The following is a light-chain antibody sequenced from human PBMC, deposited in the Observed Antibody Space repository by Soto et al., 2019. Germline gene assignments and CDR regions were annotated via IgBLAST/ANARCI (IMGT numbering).Light chain of an antibody. V-gene: IGKV1-5*01. CDR2: AAS. CDR3: QKYYSALWT. CDR1: QSISRW. J-gene: IGKJ1*01. Sequence: DIQMTQAPATLSSSLGEGGTITWRASQSISRWLTWYQQKTGKAPKLLIYAASSLQSGVPYRLSGSGSGTDFNLTISSLQPEDVATYYCQKYYSALWTCGQGTKVDIK.